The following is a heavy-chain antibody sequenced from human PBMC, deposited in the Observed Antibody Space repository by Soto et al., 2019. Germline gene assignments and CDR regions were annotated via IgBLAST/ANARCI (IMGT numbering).Heavy chain of an antibody. J-gene: IGHJ4*02. V-gene: IGHV3-74*01. CDR3: ARAQYSSSWTIDY. CDR1: GFTFSSYW. CDR2: INSDGSST. Sequence: PGESLRLSCAASGFTFSSYWLHWVRQAPGKGLVWVSRINSDGSSTSYADSVKGRFTISRDNAKNTLYLQMNSMRAEDTAVYYFARAQYSSSWTIDYWGQGTLVTVSS. D-gene: IGHD6-13*01.